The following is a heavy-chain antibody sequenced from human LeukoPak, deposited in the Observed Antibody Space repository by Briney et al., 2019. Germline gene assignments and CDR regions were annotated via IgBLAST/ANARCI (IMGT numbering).Heavy chain of an antibody. D-gene: IGHD3-3*01. CDR1: GFTFSSYG. J-gene: IGHJ6*02. V-gene: IGHV3-33*01. CDR3: ASLRSGPRYGMDV. Sequence: GGSLRLSCAASGFTFSSYGMYWVRQAPGKGLEWVAVIWFDGSNKYCADSVKGRFTISRDNSKNTLYLQMNSLRVEDTAVYHCASLRSGPRYGMDVWGQGTTVTVSS. CDR2: IWFDGSNK.